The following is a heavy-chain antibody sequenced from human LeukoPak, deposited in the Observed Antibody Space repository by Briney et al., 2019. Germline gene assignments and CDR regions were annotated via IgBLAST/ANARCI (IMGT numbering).Heavy chain of an antibody. CDR3: ARVYYYDSSGYHTYDAFDI. J-gene: IGHJ3*02. CDR1: GGSFSGYY. Sequence: SETLSLTCAVYGGSFSGYYWSWIRQPPGKGLEWIGEINHSGSTNYDPSLKSRVTISVDTSKNQFSLKLSSVTTADTAVYYCARVYYYDSSGYHTYDAFDIWGQGTMVTVSS. V-gene: IGHV4-34*01. D-gene: IGHD3-22*01. CDR2: INHSGST.